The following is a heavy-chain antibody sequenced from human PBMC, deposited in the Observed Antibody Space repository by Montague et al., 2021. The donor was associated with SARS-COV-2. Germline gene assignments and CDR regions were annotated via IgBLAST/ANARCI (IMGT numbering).Heavy chain of an antibody. CDR1: GDSTSCPNCY. CDR3: ARHRNYGDHSLDNWFHP. D-gene: IGHD4-17*01. J-gene: IGHJ5*02. V-gene: IGHV4-39*01. Sequence: SETLSLTCTVSGDSTSCPNCYWGWIRQAPGKGLDWIGTIYNSGTTYYXXXVKRRLTISIDTSKNQFSLKLTSVTAADTAVYYCARHRNYGDHSLDNWFHPWGQGTLVTVSS. CDR2: IYNSGTT.